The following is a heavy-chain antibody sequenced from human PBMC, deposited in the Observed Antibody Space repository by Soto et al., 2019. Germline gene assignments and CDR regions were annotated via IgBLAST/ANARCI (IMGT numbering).Heavy chain of an antibody. CDR2: IFHSGST. Sequence: QVQLQESGPGLVKPSGTLSLTCAVSGGSISSNNWWSWVRQAPGPGLEWIGDIFHSGSTNYNPSLKSRVPISVDKSKTQFSLKLSSVTAADTAMYYCARLFCSSSSCLTPSWFDPWGQGTLVTVSS. CDR1: GGSISSNNW. J-gene: IGHJ5*02. V-gene: IGHV4-4*02. D-gene: IGHD2-2*01. CDR3: ARLFCSSSSCLTPSWFDP.